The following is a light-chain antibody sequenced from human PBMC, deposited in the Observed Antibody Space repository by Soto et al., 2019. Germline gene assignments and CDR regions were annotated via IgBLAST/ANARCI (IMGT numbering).Light chain of an antibody. CDR3: QQYNDNWT. CDR2: KAS. V-gene: IGKV1-5*03. J-gene: IGKJ1*01. Sequence: DIQMTQFPSTLSASVGDRVTITCRASQSISSWLAWYQQKPGKAPKLLIYKASTLQSGVPSRFSGSGSGTEFTLAISSLQPDDSATYYCQQYNDNWTFGQGTK. CDR1: QSISSW.